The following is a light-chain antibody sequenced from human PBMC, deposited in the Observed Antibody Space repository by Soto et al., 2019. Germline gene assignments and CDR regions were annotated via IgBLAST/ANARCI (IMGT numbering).Light chain of an antibody. CDR2: AAS. CDR3: ERYNSVPV. Sequence: DIQMTQSPTSLSASVGDRVTITCRASQSIRNFVAWYQQKPGKAPKLLIYAASTLQSGLPSRFSGSVSGTDFTLTINSLQPENVATYFCERYNSVPVFGHGTNVQIK. J-gene: IGKJ1*01. V-gene: IGKV1-27*01. CDR1: QSIRNF.